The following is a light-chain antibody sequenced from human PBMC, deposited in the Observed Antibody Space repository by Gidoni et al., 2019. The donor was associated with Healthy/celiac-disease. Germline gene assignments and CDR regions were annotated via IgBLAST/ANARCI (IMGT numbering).Light chain of an antibody. CDR2: DAS. J-gene: IGKJ5*01. CDR1: QSVSSY. CDR3: QQRSNWIT. Sequence: EIVLTQSPATLSLSPGERATLSCGASQSVSSYLAWYQQKPGQAPRLLIYDASNRATGIPARFSGSGSGPDFPLTISSLEPEDFAVYYCQQRSNWITFGQGTRLEIK. V-gene: IGKV3-11*01.